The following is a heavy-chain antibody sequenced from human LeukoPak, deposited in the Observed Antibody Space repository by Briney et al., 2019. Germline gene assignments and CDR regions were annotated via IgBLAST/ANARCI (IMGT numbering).Heavy chain of an antibody. D-gene: IGHD3-22*01. CDR1: GYMFSSYG. V-gene: IGHV1-18*01. Sequence: ASVKVSCKASGYMFSSYGISWVRQAPGQGLEWMGWISANNGNANYAQKLQGRVTMTRDTSTSTAYMELGRLRSDATAVYYCARDVSHRLFYDSSGYYILFDYWGQGTLVTVSS. CDR2: ISANNGNA. J-gene: IGHJ4*02. CDR3: ARDVSHRLFYDSSGYYILFDY.